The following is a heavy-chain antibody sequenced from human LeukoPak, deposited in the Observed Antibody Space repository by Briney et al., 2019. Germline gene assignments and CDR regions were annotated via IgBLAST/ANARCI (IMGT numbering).Heavy chain of an antibody. CDR1: GYTFTSYY. J-gene: IGHJ4*02. CDR3: ARARLYGSRDRPPFDY. V-gene: IGHV1-46*01. D-gene: IGHD1-14*01. CDR2: INPSGGNT. Sequence: ASVKVSCKASGYTFTSYYMHWVRQAPGQGLEWMGIINPSGGNTNYAQKFQGRVTITRDTSASTAYMELSSLRSEDTAVYYCARARLYGSRDRPPFDYWGQGTLVTVSS.